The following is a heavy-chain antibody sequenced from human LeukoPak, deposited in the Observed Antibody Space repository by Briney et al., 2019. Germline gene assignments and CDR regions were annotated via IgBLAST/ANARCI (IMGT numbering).Heavy chain of an antibody. J-gene: IGHJ5*02. CDR3: ARNGQLLSGGNWFDP. V-gene: IGHV1-2*02. Sequence: ASVKVSCTASGYIFTRYYMHWVRQAPGRGPEWMGWINPNNGDTKYAQKFQGRVSMTRDTSITTAYMELSRLRSDDTAFYYCARNGQLLSGGNWFDPWGQGALVTVSS. CDR2: INPNNGDT. CDR1: GYIFTRYY. D-gene: IGHD1-26*01.